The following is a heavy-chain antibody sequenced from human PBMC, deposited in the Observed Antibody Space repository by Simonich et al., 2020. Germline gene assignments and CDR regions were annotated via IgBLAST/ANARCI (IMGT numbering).Heavy chain of an antibody. CDR1: GGSISSYY. V-gene: IGHV4-59*08. D-gene: IGHD2-21*02. CDR2: IYYSGST. Sequence: QVQLQESGPGLVKPSETLSLTCTVSGGSISSYYWSWIRQPPGKGLEWIGYIYYSGSTNYNPSLKSRVTISVDTSKNQFSLKLSSVTAADTAVYYCARHKFCGEVVTAIPGYWYFDLWGRGTLVTVSS. J-gene: IGHJ2*01. CDR3: ARHKFCGEVVTAIPGYWYFDL.